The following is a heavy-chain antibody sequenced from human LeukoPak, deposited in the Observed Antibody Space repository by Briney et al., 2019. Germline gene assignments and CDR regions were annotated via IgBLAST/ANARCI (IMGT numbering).Heavy chain of an antibody. CDR2: IIPIFGIA. Sequence: SVKVSCKASGGTFSSYAISWVRQAPGQGLEWMGRIIPIFGIANYAQKFQGRVTITADKSTSTAYMELSSLRSEDTAVYYCARAIAKTGKYYFDYWGQGTLVTVSS. CDR3: ARAIAKTGKYYFDY. V-gene: IGHV1-69*04. D-gene: IGHD1-14*01. J-gene: IGHJ4*02. CDR1: GGTFSSYA.